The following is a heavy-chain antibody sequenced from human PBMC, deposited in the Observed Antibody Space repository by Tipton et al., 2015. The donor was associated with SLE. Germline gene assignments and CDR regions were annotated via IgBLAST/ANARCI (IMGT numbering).Heavy chain of an antibody. CDR1: GGSISSYY. V-gene: IGHV4-34*01. J-gene: IGHJ4*02. CDR3: ARAPGQLWPWDY. CDR2: INHSGST. D-gene: IGHD3-16*01. Sequence: TLSLTCTVSGGSISSYYWSWVRQPPGKGLEWIGEINHSGSTTYNPSLKSRVTISVDTSKNQFSLKLSSVTAADTAVYYCARAPGQLWPWDYWGQGTLVTVSS.